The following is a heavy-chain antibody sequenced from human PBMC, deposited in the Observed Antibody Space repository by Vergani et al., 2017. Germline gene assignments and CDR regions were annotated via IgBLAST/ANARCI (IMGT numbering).Heavy chain of an antibody. D-gene: IGHD2-15*01. CDR3: AREVDEVVAATGNXFDP. Sequence: QVQLQESGPGLVKPSQTLSLTCTVSGGSISSGGYYWSWIRQHPGKGLEWIGYIYYSGSTYYNPSLKSRVTISVDTSKNQFSLKLSSVTAADTAVYYCAREVDEVVAATGNXFDPWGQGTLVTVSS. V-gene: IGHV4-31*03. J-gene: IGHJ5*02. CDR1: GGSISSGGYY. CDR2: IYYSGST.